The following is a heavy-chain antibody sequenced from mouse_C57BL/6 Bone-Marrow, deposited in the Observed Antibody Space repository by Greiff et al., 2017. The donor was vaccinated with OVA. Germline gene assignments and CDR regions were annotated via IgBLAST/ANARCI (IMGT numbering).Heavy chain of an antibody. CDR3: ASYDYDGDFDY. J-gene: IGHJ2*01. V-gene: IGHV1-55*01. D-gene: IGHD2-4*01. CDR1: GYTFTSYW. CDR2: IYPGSGST. Sequence: VQLQQPGAELVKPGASVKMSCKASGYTFTSYWITWVKQRPGQGLEWIGDIYPGSGSTKYNEKFKGKATLTVDTSSSTTYMQLSSLTSEDSAVYYCASYDYDGDFDYWGQGTTLTVSS.